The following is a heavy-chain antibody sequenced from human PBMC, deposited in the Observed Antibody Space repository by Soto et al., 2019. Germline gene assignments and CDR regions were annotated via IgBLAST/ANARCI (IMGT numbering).Heavy chain of an antibody. CDR2: IIPIFGTA. Sequence: QVQLVQSGAEVKKPGSSVKVSCKASGGTFSSYAISWVRQAPGQGLEWMGGIIPIFGTANYAQKFQGRVTITADESTSTAYMELSSLRSEDTAVYYCATSERYCSGGSCYTRWYFALWGRGTLVTVSS. V-gene: IGHV1-69*01. CDR1: GGTFSSYA. D-gene: IGHD2-15*01. J-gene: IGHJ2*01. CDR3: ATSERYCSGGSCYTRWYFAL.